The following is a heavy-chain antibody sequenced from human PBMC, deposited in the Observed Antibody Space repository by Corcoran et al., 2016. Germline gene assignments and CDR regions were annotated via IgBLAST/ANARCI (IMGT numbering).Heavy chain of an antibody. Sequence: QVQLQQSGPGLVKPSQTLSLTCAISGDSVSSNSAAWNWNRQSPSRGLEWLGRTYYRSKWYNDYAVSGKSRITINPDTSKNQFSLQLSSVTPEDTAVYYCARVGIVHLYGQYYYYGMDVWGQGTTVTVSS. CDR2: TYYRSKWYN. CDR3: ARVGIVHLYGQYYYYGMDV. V-gene: IGHV6-1*01. CDR1: GDSVSSNSAA. D-gene: IGHD4-17*01. J-gene: IGHJ6*02.